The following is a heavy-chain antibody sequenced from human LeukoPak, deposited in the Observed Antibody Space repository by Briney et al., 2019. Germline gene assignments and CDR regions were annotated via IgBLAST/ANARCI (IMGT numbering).Heavy chain of an antibody. D-gene: IGHD5-12*01. CDR2: SDNIGNT. V-gene: IGHV3-23*05. CDR1: GCILSNCA. Sequence: GGALRLSFAASGCILSNCAMTGVRPAPGRGVEWVSGSDNIGNTNSYEDSVTGRCTNSRDNSKHQLFLQMNSLRAEDTAVYYCVKAVVATLPPLWGQGTLVTVSS. J-gene: IGHJ4*02. CDR3: VKAVVATLPPL.